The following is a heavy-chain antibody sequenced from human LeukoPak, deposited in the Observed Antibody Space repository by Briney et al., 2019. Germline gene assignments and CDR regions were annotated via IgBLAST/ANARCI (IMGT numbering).Heavy chain of an antibody. D-gene: IGHD4-17*01. J-gene: IGHJ4*02. V-gene: IGHV3-21*01. CDR1: GFTFSDYS. CDR2: ISVGSSEI. CDR3: ARASTVPREGYDY. Sequence: GGSLRLSCAVSGFTFSDYSMNWVRQAPGKGLEWVSYISVGSSEIYYADSVKGRFTISRDNAKNSLYLQMNSLRAEDTAVYYCARASTVPREGYDYWGQGTLVAVSS.